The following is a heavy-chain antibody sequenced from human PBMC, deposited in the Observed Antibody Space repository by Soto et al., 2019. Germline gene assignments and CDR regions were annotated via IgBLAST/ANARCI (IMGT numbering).Heavy chain of an antibody. J-gene: IGHJ3*02. CDR2: INHSGST. V-gene: IGHV4-34*01. CDR3: ARRLQLWYPNDAFDI. CDR1: GGSFSGYY. D-gene: IGHD5-18*01. Sequence: SETLSLTCAVYGGSFSGYYWSWIRQPPGKGLEWIGEINHSGSTNYNPSLKSRVTISVDTSKNQFSLKLSSVTAADTAVYYCARRLQLWYPNDAFDIWGQGTMVNVSS.